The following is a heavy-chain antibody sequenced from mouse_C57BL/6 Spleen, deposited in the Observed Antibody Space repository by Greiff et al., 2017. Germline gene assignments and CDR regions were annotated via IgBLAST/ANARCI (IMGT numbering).Heavy chain of an antibody. CDR3: ARKGIYYECLYAMAY. V-gene: IGHV1-54*01. J-gene: IGHJ4*01. CDR2: INPGSGGT. CDR1: GYAFTNYL. Sequence: QVQLKESGAELVRPGTSVKVSCKASGYAFTNYLIEWVKQRPGQGLEWIGVINPGSGGTNYNEKFKGKATLTADKSSSTAYMKLSRLTSEDSAVYFCARKGIYYECLYAMAYWGQGASVTVSS. D-gene: IGHD2-4*01.